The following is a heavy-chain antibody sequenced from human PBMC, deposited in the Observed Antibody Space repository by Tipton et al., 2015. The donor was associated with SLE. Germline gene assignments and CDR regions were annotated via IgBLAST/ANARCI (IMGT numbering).Heavy chain of an antibody. J-gene: IGHJ4*02. D-gene: IGHD1-26*01. CDR2: ISSSSSYI. CDR3: ARNGKWDPTDY. Sequence: SLGLSCAASGFTFDVYTMNWVRQAPGKGLEWVSSISSSSSYIYYADSVKGRFTISRDNAKNSLYLQMNSLRAEDTAVYYCARNGKWDPTDYWGQGTLVTVSS. V-gene: IGHV3-21*01. CDR1: GFTFDVYT.